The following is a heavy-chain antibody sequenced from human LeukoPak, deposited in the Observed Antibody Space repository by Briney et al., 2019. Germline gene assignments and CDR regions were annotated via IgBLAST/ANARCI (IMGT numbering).Heavy chain of an antibody. V-gene: IGHV3-9*01. CDR1: GFTFDDYA. CDR2: ISWNSGSI. D-gene: IGHD2-8*01. Sequence: GGSLRLSCAASGFTFDDYAMHWVRQAPGKGLEWVSGISWNSGSIGYAHSVKGRFTISRDNAKNSLYLQMNSLRAEDTAMYYCAKDRSAPHMLWNAFDIWGQGTMVTVSS. CDR3: AKDRSAPHMLWNAFDI. J-gene: IGHJ3*02.